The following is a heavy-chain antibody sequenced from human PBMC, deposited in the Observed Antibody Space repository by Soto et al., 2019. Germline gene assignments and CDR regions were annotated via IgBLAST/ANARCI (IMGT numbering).Heavy chain of an antibody. CDR1: GFTFSSYS. V-gene: IGHV3-48*01. J-gene: IGHJ4*02. D-gene: IGHD5-12*01. CDR2: ISSSSSTI. Sequence: GGSLRLSCAASGFTFSSYSMNWVRQAPGKGLEWVSYISSSSSTIYYADSVKGRFTISRDNAKNSLYLQMNSLRAEDTAVYYCAIWGRRYIVATISQTPYWGQGTLVTVSS. CDR3: AIWGRRYIVATISQTPY.